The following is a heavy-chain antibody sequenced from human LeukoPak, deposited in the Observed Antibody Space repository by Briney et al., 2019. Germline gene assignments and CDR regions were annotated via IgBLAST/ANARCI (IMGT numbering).Heavy chain of an antibody. J-gene: IGHJ4*02. Sequence: SVRVSCKASRLTFSSSAIQWVRQVRGQRLEWIGWIVVGSGNTNYAQKFQDRVTITKDMSTMTAYMELSSLRSEDTALYYCAAVFFSSTVPYFDHWAQGTLVTVSS. D-gene: IGHD2-2*01. CDR3: AAVFFSSTVPYFDH. CDR1: RLTFSSSA. V-gene: IGHV1-58*02. CDR2: IVVGSGNT.